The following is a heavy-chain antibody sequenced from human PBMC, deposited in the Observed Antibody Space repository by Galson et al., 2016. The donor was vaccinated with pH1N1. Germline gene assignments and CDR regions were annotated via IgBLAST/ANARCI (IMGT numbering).Heavy chain of an antibody. V-gene: IGHV3-53*01. CDR1: GFTVSSNY. CDR3: ARVGDFWSYYYYNMDV. D-gene: IGHD3-3*01. J-gene: IGHJ6*02. Sequence: SLRLSCAASGFTVSSNYMSWVRQAPGKGLEWVSLICSGGRTYYADSVKGRFTISRDNSKNTLYLQMNSLRVEDTAVYYCARVGDFWSYYYYNMDVWGQGTTVTVSS. CDR2: ICSGGRT.